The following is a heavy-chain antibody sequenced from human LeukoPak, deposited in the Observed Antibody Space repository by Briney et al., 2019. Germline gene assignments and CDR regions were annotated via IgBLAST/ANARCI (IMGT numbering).Heavy chain of an antibody. D-gene: IGHD6-19*01. CDR1: GGSFSGYD. J-gene: IGHJ4*02. Sequence: PSETLSLTCAVYGGSFSGYDWSWIRQPPGKGLEWIGEINHSGSTNYNPSLKSRVTISVDTSKNQFSLKLSSVTAADTAVYYCARISVAATGIFDYWGQGTLVTVSS. CDR3: ARISVAATGIFDY. V-gene: IGHV4-34*01. CDR2: INHSGST.